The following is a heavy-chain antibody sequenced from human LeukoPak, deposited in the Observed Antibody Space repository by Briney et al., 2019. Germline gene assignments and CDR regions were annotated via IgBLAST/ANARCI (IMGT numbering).Heavy chain of an antibody. CDR1: GFTFSGYA. CDR3: AKDLEDYYSPFDY. J-gene: IGHJ4*02. D-gene: IGHD2-21*01. CDR2: MSGSGGST. Sequence: GGSLRLSCAASGFTFSGYAMSWVRQAPGKGLEWVSAMSGSGGSTYYADSVKGRFTISRDNSKNTLYLQMNSLRAEDTAVYYCAKDLEDYYSPFDYWGQGTLVTVSS. V-gene: IGHV3-23*01.